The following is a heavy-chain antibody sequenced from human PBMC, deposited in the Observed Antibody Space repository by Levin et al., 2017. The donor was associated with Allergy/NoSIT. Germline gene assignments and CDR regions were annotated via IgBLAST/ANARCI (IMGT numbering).Heavy chain of an antibody. J-gene: IGHJ4*02. D-gene: IGHD3-3*01. CDR3: AKDRDYDFWSGYRLGYFDY. Sequence: PGGSLRLSCAASGFTFSSYAMSWVRQAPGKGLEWVSAISGSGGSTYYADSVKGRFTISRDNSKNTLYLQMNSLRAEDTAVYYCAKDRDYDFWSGYRLGYFDYWGQGTLVTVSS. V-gene: IGHV3-23*01. CDR2: ISGSGGST. CDR1: GFTFSSYA.